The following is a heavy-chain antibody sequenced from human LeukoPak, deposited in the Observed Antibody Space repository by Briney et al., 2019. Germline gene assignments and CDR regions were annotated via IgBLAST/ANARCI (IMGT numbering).Heavy chain of an antibody. CDR3: AKDAGYCSSTSCYRASKYFQH. CDR2: INPNSGGT. CDR1: GYTFTSYY. J-gene: IGHJ1*01. D-gene: IGHD2-2*01. Sequence: GASVKVSCKASGYTFTSYYMHWVRQAPGQGLEWMGWINPNSGGTNYAQKFQGRVTMTRDTSISTAYMELSRLRSDDTAVYYCAKDAGYCSSTSCYRASKYFQHWGQGTLVTVSS. V-gene: IGHV1-2*02.